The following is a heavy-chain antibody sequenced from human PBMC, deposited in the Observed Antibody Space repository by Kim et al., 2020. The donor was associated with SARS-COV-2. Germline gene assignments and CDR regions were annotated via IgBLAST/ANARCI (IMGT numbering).Heavy chain of an antibody. CDR3: AREDGVATMGGLDY. J-gene: IGHJ4*02. CDR1: GFTFSSYA. CDR2: ISYDGSNK. D-gene: IGHD5-12*01. Sequence: GRSLRLSCAASGFTFSSYAMHWVRQAPGKGLEWVAVISYDGSNKYYADSVKGRFTISRDNSKNTLYLQMNSLRAEDTAVYYCAREDGVATMGGLDYWGQGTLVTVSS. V-gene: IGHV3-30*04.